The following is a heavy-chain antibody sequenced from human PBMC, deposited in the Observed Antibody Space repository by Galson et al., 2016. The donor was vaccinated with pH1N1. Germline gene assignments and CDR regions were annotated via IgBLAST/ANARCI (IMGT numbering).Heavy chain of an antibody. Sequence: QSGAEVTQPGESLKISCEGSGYIFTNYWIGWVRQMPGKGLELMGIIYPGDSDTRYSPSFQGRVTISVDKSINIAYLQWSNPKASDTAIYFYARLSASSYGRAQYYMDVWGKGTTVTVSS. CDR3: ARLSASSYGRAQYYMDV. CDR1: GYIFTNYW. J-gene: IGHJ6*03. CDR2: IYPGDSDT. D-gene: IGHD5-18*01. V-gene: IGHV5-51*01.